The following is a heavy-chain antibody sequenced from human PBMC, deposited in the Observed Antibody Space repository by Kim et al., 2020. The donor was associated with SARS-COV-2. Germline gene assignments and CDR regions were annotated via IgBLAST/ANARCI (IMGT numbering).Heavy chain of an antibody. J-gene: IGHJ6*02. CDR3: AKGVDETSKYGMDV. CDR2: ISGSGGST. Sequence: GGSLRLSCAASGFTFSSCAMSWVRQAPGKGLEWVAIISGSGGSTNYADSVKGRFTISRDNSKNTLYLEMNSLRAEDTAVYYCAKGVDETSKYGMDVWGQGTTVTVSS. CDR1: GFTFSSCA. V-gene: IGHV3-23*01. D-gene: IGHD2-15*01.